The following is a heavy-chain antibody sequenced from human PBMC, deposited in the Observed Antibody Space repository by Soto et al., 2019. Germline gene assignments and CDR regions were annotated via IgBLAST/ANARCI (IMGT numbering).Heavy chain of an antibody. CDR3: ARDTANHYRGGRYYYGMHV. J-gene: IGHJ6*02. CDR1: GDSVSSNGAA. Sequence: SQTLSLTCVLSGDSVSSNGAAWNWIRQSPSRGLEWLGRTYYRSKWYNDYAVSVKSRITINPDTSKNQFSLQLNSVTPEDTAVYYCARDTANHYRGGRYYYGMHVWGQATTGTVS. V-gene: IGHV6-1*01. D-gene: IGHD4-4*01. CDR2: TYYRSKWYN.